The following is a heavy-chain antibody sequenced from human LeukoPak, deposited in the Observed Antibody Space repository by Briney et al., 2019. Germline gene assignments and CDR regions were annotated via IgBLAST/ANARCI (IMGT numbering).Heavy chain of an antibody. J-gene: IGHJ4*02. D-gene: IGHD5-24*01. CDR1: GYMFTNYD. CDR2: IGASNRNT. Sequence: ASVKVSCKSSGYMFTNYDINWVRQAPGQGLEWMGWIGASNRNTNYAQKFQGRVTMTTDTSTSTAYMELRSLTSDDTAVYHCARGDVYFDSWGQGTLVTVSS. CDR3: ARGDVYFDS. V-gene: IGHV1-18*01.